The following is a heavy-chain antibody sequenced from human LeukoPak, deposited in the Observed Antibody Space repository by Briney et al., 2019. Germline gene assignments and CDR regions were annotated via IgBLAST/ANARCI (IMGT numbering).Heavy chain of an antibody. CDR2: ISGSGGST. Sequence: GGSLRLSCAASGFTSSTYAMTWVRQAPGKGLEWVSSISGSGGSTYYADSVKGRFTISRDNSKNTLYLQMNSLRAEDTAVYYCAKDPVGDTAMVNWFDPWGQGTLVTVSS. J-gene: IGHJ5*02. D-gene: IGHD5-18*01. V-gene: IGHV3-23*01. CDR3: AKDPVGDTAMVNWFDP. CDR1: GFTSSTYA.